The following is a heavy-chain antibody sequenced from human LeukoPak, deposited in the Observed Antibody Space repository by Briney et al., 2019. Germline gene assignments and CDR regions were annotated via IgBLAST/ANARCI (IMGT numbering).Heavy chain of an antibody. V-gene: IGHV1-8*03. CDR3: ARGLQGGPYYYYYMDV. Sequence: ASVKVSCKASGYTFTSYDINWVRQATGQGLEWMGWMNPNSGNTGYAQKFQGRVTITRNTSISTAYMELSSLRSEDTAVYYCARGLQGGPYYYYYMDVWGKGTTVTVSS. D-gene: IGHD3-10*01. J-gene: IGHJ6*03. CDR2: MNPNSGNT. CDR1: GYTFTSYD.